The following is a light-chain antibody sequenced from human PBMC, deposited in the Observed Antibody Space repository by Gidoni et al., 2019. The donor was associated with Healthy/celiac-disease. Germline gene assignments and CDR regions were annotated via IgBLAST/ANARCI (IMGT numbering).Light chain of an antibody. J-gene: IGKJ4*01. V-gene: IGKV3-11*01. CDR1: QSVSSY. CDR2: DAS. CDR3: QQRSNWPPLT. Sequence: EIVLTQSPATLSLSPGERATLSCRDSQSVSSYLAWYQQKPGQAPRLLIYDASNRATGIPARFSGSGSETDVTLTISSLEPEDFAVYYCQQRSNWPPLTFGGGTRVEIK.